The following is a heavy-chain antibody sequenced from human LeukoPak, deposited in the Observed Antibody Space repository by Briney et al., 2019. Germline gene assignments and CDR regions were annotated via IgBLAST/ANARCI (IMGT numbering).Heavy chain of an antibody. D-gene: IGHD6-13*01. Sequence: SETLSLTCTVSGGSISSYYWSWLRQPPGKGLEWIGYIYYSGSTNYNPSLKSRVTISVDTSKNQFSLKLSSVTAADTAVYYCARRYFSSWYSNDNWFDPWGQGTLVTVSS. CDR2: IYYSGST. CDR3: ARRYFSSWYSNDNWFDP. V-gene: IGHV4-59*08. J-gene: IGHJ5*02. CDR1: GGSISSYY.